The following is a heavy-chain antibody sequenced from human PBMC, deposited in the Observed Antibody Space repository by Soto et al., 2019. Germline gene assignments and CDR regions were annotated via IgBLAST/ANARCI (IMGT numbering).Heavy chain of an antibody. V-gene: IGHV3-53*01. CDR2: ISYDANTT. J-gene: IGHJ4*02. Sequence: PGGSLRLSCAASGFTVSSNYMSWVRQAPGKGLEWVSRISYDANTTDYADSVKGRFTISRDNSKNTLYLQLNSLRAEDTAIYYCAKDLSSYYYFDFWGQGTLVTVSS. CDR1: GFTVSSNY. D-gene: IGHD2-15*01. CDR3: AKDLSSYYYFDF.